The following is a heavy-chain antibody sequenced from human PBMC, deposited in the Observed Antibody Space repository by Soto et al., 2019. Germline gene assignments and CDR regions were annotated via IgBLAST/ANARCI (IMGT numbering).Heavy chain of an antibody. D-gene: IGHD2-2*01. J-gene: IGHJ4*02. CDR2: INGDGSST. CDR3: VREGAPYCSSSSSCFRPGDN. CDR1: GLTLNNYW. V-gene: IGHV3-74*03. Sequence: EVQLVESGGGLVQPGGSLRLSCVASGLTLNNYWMYWVRQVPGKGLVWVSRINGDGSSTTYAESVKGRFTISRDNAKNTLYLKMNSLRAEDTAVYYCVREGAPYCSSSSSCFRPGDNWGQGTLVTVSS.